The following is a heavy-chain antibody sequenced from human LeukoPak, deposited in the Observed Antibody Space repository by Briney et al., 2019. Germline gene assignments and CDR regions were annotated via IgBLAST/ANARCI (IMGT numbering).Heavy chain of an antibody. V-gene: IGHV3-23*01. CDR3: ARDSSGYYAAPFDY. Sequence: GGSLRLSCAASGFTFSSYAMSWVRQAPGKGLGWVSAISGSGGSTCYADSVKGRFTISRDNSKNTLYLQMNSLRAEDTAVYYCARDSSGYYAAPFDYWGQGTLVTVSS. D-gene: IGHD3-22*01. J-gene: IGHJ4*02. CDR2: ISGSGGST. CDR1: GFTFSSYA.